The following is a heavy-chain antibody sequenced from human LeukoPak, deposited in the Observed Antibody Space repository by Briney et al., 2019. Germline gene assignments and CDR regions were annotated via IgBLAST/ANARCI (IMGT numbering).Heavy chain of an antibody. Sequence: GASVKVSCKASGYTFTSYYMHWVRQAPGQGLEWMGIINPSGGSTSYAQKFQGRVTMTRNTSISTAYMELSSLRSEDTAVYYCARGPRYYYDSSGYYNYWGQGTLVTVSS. CDR1: GYTFTSYY. J-gene: IGHJ4*02. D-gene: IGHD3-22*01. CDR3: ARGPRYYYDSSGYYNY. CDR2: INPSGGST. V-gene: IGHV1-46*01.